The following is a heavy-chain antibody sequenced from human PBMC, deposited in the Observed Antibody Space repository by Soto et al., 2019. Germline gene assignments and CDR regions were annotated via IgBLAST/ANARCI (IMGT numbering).Heavy chain of an antibody. CDR2: IYWIDDK. D-gene: IGHD6-19*01. CDR3: AHRPSGWYRFDY. J-gene: IGHJ4*02. CDR1: GFPLRTRAPG. V-gene: IGHV2-5*01. Sequence: SGPSAGDPPRPLTLPCTFSGFPLRTRAPGVGWVRQPPGKALEWLSLIYWIDDKRYSQSLKASLTIIKATSKHQVGLTITNMDPVDTATYSCAHRPSGWYRFDYWGQGTLVTVSS.